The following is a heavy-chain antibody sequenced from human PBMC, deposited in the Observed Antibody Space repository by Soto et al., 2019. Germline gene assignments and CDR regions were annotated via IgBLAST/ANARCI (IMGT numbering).Heavy chain of an antibody. J-gene: IGHJ6*02. V-gene: IGHV3-53*02. CDR1: GFTVSSYY. D-gene: IGHD2-21*01. CDR3: ARSLSDSEGKRGMDV. Sequence: EVQLVETGGGLIQPGGSLRLSCAASGFTVSSYYMSWVRQAPGKGLEWVSVIYSGGSTYYADSVKGRFTISRDNSKNTLYLQMNSLRAKDTAVYYCARSLSDSEGKRGMDVWGQGTTVTVSS. CDR2: IYSGGST.